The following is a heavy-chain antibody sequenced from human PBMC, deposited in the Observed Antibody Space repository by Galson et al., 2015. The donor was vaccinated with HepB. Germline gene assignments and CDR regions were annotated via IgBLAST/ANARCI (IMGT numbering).Heavy chain of an antibody. CDR2: INAGNDNA. CDR1: GYTFTSYA. CDR3: ARGLAEYGYRIAADGTDAFDI. J-gene: IGHJ3*02. V-gene: IGHV1-3*01. Sequence: SVKVSCKASGYTFTSYAIHWVRQAPGQRLEWMGWINAGNDNAKYSQKFQGRVTITKDTSTNTVYMELSSLRSQDTAVYYCARGLAEYGYRIAADGTDAFDIGGQGTRVTVSS. D-gene: IGHD6-13*01.